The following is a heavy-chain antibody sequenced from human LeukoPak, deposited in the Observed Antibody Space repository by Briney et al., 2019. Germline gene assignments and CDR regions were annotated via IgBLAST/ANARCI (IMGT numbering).Heavy chain of an antibody. CDR2: INHSGST. D-gene: IGHD1-26*01. CDR1: GGSFSNSY. V-gene: IGHV4-34*01. CDR3: ARYIVSYPHDAFDI. J-gene: IGHJ3*02. Sequence: SETLSLTCAVYGGSFSNSYWSWIRQPPGKGLEWIGEINHSGSTNCNPSLKSRVTISVDTSKKQFSLKLSSVTAADTAFYYCARYIVSYPHDAFDIWGQGTMVTVSS.